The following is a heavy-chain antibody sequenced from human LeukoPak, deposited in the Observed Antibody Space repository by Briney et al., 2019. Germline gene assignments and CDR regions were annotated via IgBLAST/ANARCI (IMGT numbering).Heavy chain of an antibody. CDR2: INHSGST. D-gene: IGHD3-3*01. J-gene: IGHJ5*02. CDR3: ARAFASWYYDFWSGYYHKYNWFDP. V-gene: IGHV4-34*01. CDR1: GGSFSGYY. Sequence: SETLSLTCAVYGGSFSGYYWSWIRQPPGKGLEWIGEINHSGSTNYNPSLKSRVTISVDTSKNQFSPKLSSVAAADTAVYYCARAFASWYYDFWSGYYHKYNWFDPWGQGTLVTVSS.